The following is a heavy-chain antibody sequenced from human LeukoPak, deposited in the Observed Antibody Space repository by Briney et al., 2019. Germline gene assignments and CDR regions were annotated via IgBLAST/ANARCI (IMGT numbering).Heavy chain of an antibody. CDR1: GGSISSYY. D-gene: IGHD3-3*01. Sequence: TSETLSLTCTVSGGSISSYYWSWIRQPPGKGLEWIGYIYYSGSTNYNPSLKSRVTISVDTSKNQFSLKLSSVTAADTAVYYCARQSGNDFWSGYWDNWFDPWAREPWSPSPQ. J-gene: IGHJ5*02. CDR2: IYYSGST. V-gene: IGHV4-59*08. CDR3: ARQSGNDFWSGYWDNWFDP.